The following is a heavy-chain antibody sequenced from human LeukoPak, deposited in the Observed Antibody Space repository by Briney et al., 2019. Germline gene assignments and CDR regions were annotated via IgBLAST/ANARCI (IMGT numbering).Heavy chain of an antibody. CDR1: GFTFSSYS. D-gene: IGHD5-12*01. Sequence: PGGSLRLSCTASGFTFSSYSMNWVRQAPGKGLEWVSYISSSSSTIYYADSVKGRFTISRDNAKNSLYLQMNSLRAEDTAVYYCARGRGYDWNYWGQGTLVTVSS. V-gene: IGHV3-48*04. CDR3: ARGRGYDWNY. J-gene: IGHJ4*02. CDR2: ISSSSSTI.